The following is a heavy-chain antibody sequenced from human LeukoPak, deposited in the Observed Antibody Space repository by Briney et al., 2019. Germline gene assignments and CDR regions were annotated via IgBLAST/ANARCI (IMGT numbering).Heavy chain of an antibody. CDR1: GYSISSGYY. D-gene: IGHD3-22*01. Sequence: SETLSLTCTVSGYSISSGYYWGWLRQPPGKGLEWIGSLYHIGSTYYNPSLKSRVTISVDTSKNQFSLKLSSVTAADTAVYYCARGSSGYYYVPPFDYWGQGTLVTVSS. V-gene: IGHV4-38-2*02. J-gene: IGHJ4*02. CDR3: ARGSSGYYYVPPFDY. CDR2: LYHIGST.